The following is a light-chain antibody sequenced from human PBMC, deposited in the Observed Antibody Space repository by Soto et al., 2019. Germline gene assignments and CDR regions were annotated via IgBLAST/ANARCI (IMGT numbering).Light chain of an antibody. CDR1: SSVVGGYNY. J-gene: IGLJ1*01. V-gene: IGLV2-14*01. Sequence: QSALTQPASVSGSPGQSITISCTGTSSVVGGYNYVSWYQQHPGKAPKLMIYEVSNRPSGVSNRFSGSKSGNTASLTISGLQAEDEADYYGSSYTSSSYVFGTGTKLTVL. CDR2: EVS. CDR3: SSYTSSSYV.